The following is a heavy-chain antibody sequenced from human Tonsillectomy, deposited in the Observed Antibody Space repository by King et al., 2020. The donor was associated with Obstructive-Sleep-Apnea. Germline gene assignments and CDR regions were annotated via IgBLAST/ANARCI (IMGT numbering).Heavy chain of an antibody. D-gene: IGHD3-22*01. CDR2: IYYSGAT. V-gene: IGHV4-59*01. CDR3: ARDRLGLPIDY. CDR1: GGSISSYY. J-gene: IGHJ4*02. Sequence: QLQESGPGLVKPSETLSLTCTVSGGSISSYYWSWIRQPPGKGLEWIGYIYYSGATNYNPSLKSLFTISVDTSKNQFSLKLSSVTAADTAVYYCARDRLGLPIDYWGQGTLVTVSS.